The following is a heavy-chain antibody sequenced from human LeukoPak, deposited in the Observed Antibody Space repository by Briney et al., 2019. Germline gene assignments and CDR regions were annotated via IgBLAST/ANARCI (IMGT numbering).Heavy chain of an antibody. CDR1: DFTFSSHW. CDR2: LSGDGITT. CDR3: ARGSPDYSWYAY. Sequence: PGGSLRLSCAASDFTFSSHWMYWVRQAPGKGLVWVARLSGDGITTRHADSVKGRFTISRDNARSTVHLQMNSLGADDTAVYFCARGSPDYSWYAYWGQGTLVTVSS. D-gene: IGHD6-13*01. J-gene: IGHJ4*02. V-gene: IGHV3-74*01.